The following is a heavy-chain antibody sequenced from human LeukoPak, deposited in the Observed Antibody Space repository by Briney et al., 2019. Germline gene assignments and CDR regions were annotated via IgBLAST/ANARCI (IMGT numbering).Heavy chain of an antibody. CDR2: INPNNGGT. D-gene: IGHD1-26*01. CDR1: GYTFIGYY. V-gene: IGHV1-2*02. Sequence: ASVKVSCKASGYTFIGYYIHWVRQAPGQGLRWLGWINPNNGGTNYVQKFRDRVTMTRDTSISTAYVELSSLRSDDTAVYFCARDEGGYGGTYYGYYDSWGQGTLVTVSS. CDR3: ARDEGGYGGTYYGYYDS. J-gene: IGHJ4*02.